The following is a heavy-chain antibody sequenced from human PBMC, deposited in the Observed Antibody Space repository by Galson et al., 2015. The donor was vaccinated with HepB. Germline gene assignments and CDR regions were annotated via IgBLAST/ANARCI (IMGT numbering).Heavy chain of an antibody. V-gene: IGHV1-69*13. D-gene: IGHD3-9*01. Sequence: SVKVSCKVSGGILNRFAISWVRQAPGQGLEWMGTIIPPFNSPNYVEKFQGRLSFTADGSTSTVYMELINLTPDDTGVYFCARDIYLTIPPYGMDVWGQGTTVIVSS. J-gene: IGHJ6*02. CDR2: IIPPFNSP. CDR1: GGILNRFA. CDR3: ARDIYLTIPPYGMDV.